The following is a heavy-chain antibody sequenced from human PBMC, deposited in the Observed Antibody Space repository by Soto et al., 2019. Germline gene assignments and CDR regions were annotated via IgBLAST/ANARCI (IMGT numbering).Heavy chain of an antibody. Sequence: QVQLVQSGAEVKKPGASVKVSCKASGYTFTSYGISWVRQAPGQGLEWMGWISAYNGNTNYAQKLQGRVTMTTDTSTTPASMDQRNLRSDDTAVYYCARDHCSSTGCFVVAAPYLDDWGQGTLVTVSS. CDR2: ISAYNGNT. CDR1: GYTFTSYG. J-gene: IGHJ4*02. CDR3: ARDHCSSTGCFVVAAPYLDD. V-gene: IGHV1-18*01. D-gene: IGHD2-2*01.